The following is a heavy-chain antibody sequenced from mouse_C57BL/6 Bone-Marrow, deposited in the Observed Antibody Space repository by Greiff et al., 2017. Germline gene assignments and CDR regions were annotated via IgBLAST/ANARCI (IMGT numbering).Heavy chain of an antibody. CDR1: GYTFTTYP. J-gene: IGHJ2*01. CDR3: ARGGNYGGYYFDY. CDR2: FHPYNDDT. D-gene: IGHD2-1*01. Sequence: QVQLLQSGPELVKPCPSVKMSCTASGYTFTTYPLEWMKQNHGKSLEWIGNFHPYNDDTKYNEKFKGKATLTVEKSSSTVYLELSRLTSDDSAVYYCARGGNYGGYYFDYWGQGTTLTVSS. V-gene: IGHV1-47*01.